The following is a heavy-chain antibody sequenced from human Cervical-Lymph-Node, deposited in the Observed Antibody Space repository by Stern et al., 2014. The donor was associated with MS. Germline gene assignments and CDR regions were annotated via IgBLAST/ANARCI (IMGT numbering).Heavy chain of an antibody. Sequence: VQLVESGGGVVQPGWSLRVSCAGSGFTFSSYPIYWVRQAPGKVLEWVGVITYNGSKTHYEDSVKGRFTLSRDNSKNTVSLQMNSLTTEDTAVYFCARGSRGMDVWGQGTTVTVSS. CDR1: GFTFSSYP. J-gene: IGHJ6*02. V-gene: IGHV3-30-3*01. CDR3: ARGSRGMDV. D-gene: IGHD3-10*01. CDR2: ITYNGSKT.